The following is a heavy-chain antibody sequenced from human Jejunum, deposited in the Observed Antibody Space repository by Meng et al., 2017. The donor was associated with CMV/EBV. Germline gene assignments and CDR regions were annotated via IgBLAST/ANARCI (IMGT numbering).Heavy chain of an antibody. Sequence: TCSGSGGSISSSSLYWGWIRQPPGKGLEWIGTIWRGESTYYNPSLKSRVIISIDTSKNELSLRLNSVTAADTAVYCCVGYQWFDYWGQGRLVTVSS. D-gene: IGHD2-2*01. CDR1: GGSISSSSLY. CDR3: VGYQWFDY. V-gene: IGHV4-39*07. CDR2: IWRGEST. J-gene: IGHJ5*01.